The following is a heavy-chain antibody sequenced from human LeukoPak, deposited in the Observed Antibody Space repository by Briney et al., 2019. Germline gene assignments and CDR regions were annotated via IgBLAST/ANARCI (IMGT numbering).Heavy chain of an antibody. CDR1: GGSFSGYY. CDR2: INHSGST. V-gene: IGHV4-34*01. J-gene: IGHJ6*03. Sequence: SETLSLTCAVYGGSFSGYYWSWIRHPPGKGLEWIGEINHSGSTNYNPSLKSRVTISVDTSKNQFSLKLSSVTAADTAVYYCARGVDYYGSGSYSYYYYYMDVWGKGTTVTVSS. D-gene: IGHD3-10*01. CDR3: ARGVDYYGSGSYSYYYYYMDV.